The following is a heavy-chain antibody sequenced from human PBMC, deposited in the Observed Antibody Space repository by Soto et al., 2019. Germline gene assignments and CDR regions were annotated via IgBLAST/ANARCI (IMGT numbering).Heavy chain of an antibody. CDR2: VYYNGSA. CDR1: GGSLSTYL. Sequence: QVQLEESGPGLVKPSETLSLNCIVSGGSLSTYLWSWIRQPPGKGLEWIGAVYYNGSANYNPSLKSRVSISVDTSKNHLSLTLRSATAADTAVYYCARSFFPWGRGNRVTVSS. V-gene: IGHV4-59*01. J-gene: IGHJ5*02. CDR3: ARSFFP.